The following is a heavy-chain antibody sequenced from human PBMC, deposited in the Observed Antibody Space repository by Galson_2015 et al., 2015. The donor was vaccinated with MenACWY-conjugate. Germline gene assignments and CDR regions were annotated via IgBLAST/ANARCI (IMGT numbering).Heavy chain of an antibody. CDR1: GFTFSDYY. CDR2: IRDKANSYST. J-gene: IGHJ1*01. V-gene: IGHV3-72*01. CDR3: ARGWGGSYYSAEYYQN. D-gene: IGHD1-26*01. Sequence: SLRLSCAASGFTFSDYYMDWVRQAPGKGLEWVGRIRDKANSYSTDYVASVKGRFTISRDDSRNSIYLQMNSLKTEDTAVYYCARGWGGSYYSAEYYQNWGQGTLVTVSS.